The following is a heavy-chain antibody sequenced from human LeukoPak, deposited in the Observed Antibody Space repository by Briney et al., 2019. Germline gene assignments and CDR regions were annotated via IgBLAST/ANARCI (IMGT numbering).Heavy chain of an antibody. Sequence: SETLSLTCAVYGGSFSGYYWSWIRQPPGKGLEWIGEINHSRSTNYNPSLKSRVTISVDTSKNQFSLKLSSVTAADTAVYYCAREIGYGGGYYSRSFDIWGRGTMVTVSS. D-gene: IGHD2-15*01. J-gene: IGHJ3*02. CDR2: INHSRST. CDR3: AREIGYGGGYYSRSFDI. V-gene: IGHV4-34*01. CDR1: GGSFSGYY.